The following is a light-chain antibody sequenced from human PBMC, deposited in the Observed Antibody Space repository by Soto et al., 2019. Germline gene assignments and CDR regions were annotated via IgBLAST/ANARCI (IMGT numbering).Light chain of an antibody. CDR2: GAS. CDR3: HQYKNWPPRKT. V-gene: IGKV3-15*01. Sequence: EIVMTQSPATLSLSPGERATLSCRASQSVSSNLAWYQQKPGQAPRLLIYGASTRATGIPARFSGSGCGTEFTLTISSLQSEDFAVYFCHQYKNWPPRKTFGQGTKVEIK. J-gene: IGKJ1*01. CDR1: QSVSSN.